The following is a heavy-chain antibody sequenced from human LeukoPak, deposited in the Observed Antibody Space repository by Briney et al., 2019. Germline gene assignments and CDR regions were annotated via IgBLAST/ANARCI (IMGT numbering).Heavy chain of an antibody. D-gene: IGHD3-10*01. CDR1: GFSFSSYW. V-gene: IGHV3-7*01. CDR2: INQDGSEK. CDR3: ARDSGSGFDY. J-gene: IGHJ4*02. Sequence: GGSLRLSCAASGFSFSSYWMTWVRQAPGKGLEWVANINQDGSEKDYVDSVKGRFTISRDSARNSLYLQMNSLRAKDTAVYYCARDSGSGFDYLGRGTLVTVSS.